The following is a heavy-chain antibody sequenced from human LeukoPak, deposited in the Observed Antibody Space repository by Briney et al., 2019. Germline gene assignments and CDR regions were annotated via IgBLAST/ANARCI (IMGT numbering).Heavy chain of an antibody. D-gene: IGHD3-10*01. CDR3: ARHSLGFGANWFDP. V-gene: IGHV4-38-2*02. Sequence: PSETLSLTCTVSGYSISSGYYWGWIRQPPGKGLEWIGSIYHSGSTYYNPSLKSRVTISVDTSKNQFSLKLSSVTAADTAVYYCARHSLGFGANWFDPWGQGTLVTVSS. J-gene: IGHJ5*02. CDR1: GYSISSGYY. CDR2: IYHSGST.